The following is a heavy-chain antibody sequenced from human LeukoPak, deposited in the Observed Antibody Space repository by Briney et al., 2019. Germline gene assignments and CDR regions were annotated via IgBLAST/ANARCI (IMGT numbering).Heavy chain of an antibody. CDR2: ISGDSTYI. V-gene: IGHV3-21*01. D-gene: IGHD1-1*01. CDR1: GFTFASYS. J-gene: IGHJ4*02. CDR3: ARVSGRLERQSDLDY. Sequence: GGSLRLSCAASGFTFASYSMNWVRQAPGKGMEWVSSISGDSTYIYNAGSVKGRFTISRDNAQASLYLQMISLRADDTAVYYCARVSGRLERQSDLDYWGQGTLVIVSS.